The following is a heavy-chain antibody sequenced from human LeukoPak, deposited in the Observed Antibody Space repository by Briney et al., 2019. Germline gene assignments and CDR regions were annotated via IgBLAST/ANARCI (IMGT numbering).Heavy chain of an antibody. CDR1: GYTFTSYD. Sequence: GASVKVSCKASGYTFTSYDINWVRQATGQGLEWMGWMNPNSGNTGYAQKFQGRVTMTRDTSTSTVYMELSSLRSDDTAVYYCARVNSYGYYYYYGMDVWGQGTTVTVSS. J-gene: IGHJ6*02. D-gene: IGHD5-18*01. V-gene: IGHV1-8*01. CDR3: ARVNSYGYYYYYGMDV. CDR2: MNPNSGNT.